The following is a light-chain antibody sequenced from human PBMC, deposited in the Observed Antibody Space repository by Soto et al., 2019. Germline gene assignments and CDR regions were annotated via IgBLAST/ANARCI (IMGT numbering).Light chain of an antibody. V-gene: IGLV1-44*01. J-gene: IGLJ2*01. CDR2: SNN. Sequence: QSVLTQPPSASETPGQRVTISCSGSNSNIGSNTVNWYQQFPGTAPKVLIYSNNQRPSGVPDRFSGSKSGTSASLAISGLQSDDEADYYCAAWDDNLDGVLFGGGTKVTVL. CDR3: AAWDDNLDGVL. CDR1: NSNIGSNT.